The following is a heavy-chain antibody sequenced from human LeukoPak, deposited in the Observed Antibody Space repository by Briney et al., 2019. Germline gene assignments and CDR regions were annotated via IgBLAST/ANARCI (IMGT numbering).Heavy chain of an antibody. J-gene: IGHJ4*02. V-gene: IGHV3-74*01. D-gene: IGHD3-9*01. Sequence: PGGSLRLSCAASGFTLSKYWMHWVRQAPGKGLAWVSRISSDGTTTAYADSVKGRFTISRDSAKNMLYLQMHSLRVEDTAMYYCASPGDNYAILGLDYWGQGTLVTVSS. CDR2: ISSDGTTT. CDR1: GFTLSKYW. CDR3: ASPGDNYAILGLDY.